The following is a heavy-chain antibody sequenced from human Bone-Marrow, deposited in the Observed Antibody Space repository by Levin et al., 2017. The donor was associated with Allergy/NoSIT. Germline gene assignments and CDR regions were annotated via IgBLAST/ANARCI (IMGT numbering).Heavy chain of an antibody. Sequence: GESLKISCAASGFTFSSYEMNWVRQAPGKGLEWVSYISSSGTTIYYADSVKGRFTISRDNAKNSLYLQMNSLRAEDTAVYYCAREPRWRRSFYYYSYGMDVWGQGTTVTVSS. CDR1: GFTFSSYE. V-gene: IGHV3-48*03. CDR2: ISSSGTTI. D-gene: IGHD4-23*01. CDR3: AREPRWRRSFYYYSYGMDV. J-gene: IGHJ6*02.